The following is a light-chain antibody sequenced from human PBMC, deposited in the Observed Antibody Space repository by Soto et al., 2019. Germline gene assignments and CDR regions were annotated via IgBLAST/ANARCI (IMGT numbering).Light chain of an antibody. CDR3: QQYDNWPSVT. J-gene: IGKJ4*01. Sequence: DIVMTQSPATLSLSPGESATLSCRGSQSVGRSLAWYQQKPGQAPRLLIYGTYARATGIPAKFSGSGSGTEFTLTISSLQSEDFAIYYCQQYDNWPSVTCGGGTKVDIK. CDR2: GTY. V-gene: IGKV3-15*01. CDR1: QSVGRS.